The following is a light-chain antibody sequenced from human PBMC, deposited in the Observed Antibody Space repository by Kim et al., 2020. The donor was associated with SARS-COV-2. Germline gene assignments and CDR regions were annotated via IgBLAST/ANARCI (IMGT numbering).Light chain of an antibody. CDR1: SGSIASNY. J-gene: IGLJ3*02. CDR3: QSYDSSNWV. V-gene: IGLV6-57*02. Sequence: GKTVTSTCTGSSGSIASNYVQWYQQRPGSAPTAVIYEDNQRPSGVPDRFSGSIDSSSNSASLTISGLKTEDEADYYCQSYDSSNWVFGGGTQRPS. CDR2: EDN.